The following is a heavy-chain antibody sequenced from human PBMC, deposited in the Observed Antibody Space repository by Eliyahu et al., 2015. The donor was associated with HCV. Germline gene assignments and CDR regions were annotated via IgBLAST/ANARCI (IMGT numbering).Heavy chain of an antibody. CDR3: TTDYLATVTTDFSDY. D-gene: IGHD4-17*01. V-gene: IGHV3-15*01. CDR1: GFPFSNAW. CDR2: IKSKTDGGTT. Sequence: EVQLVESGGGLVKPGGSLRLSCAASGFPFSNAWMXWVRQAPGKGLEWVGRIKSKTDGGTTDYAAPVKGRFTISRDDSKNTLYLQMNSLKTEDTAVYYCTTDYLATVTTDFSDYWGQGTLVTVSS. J-gene: IGHJ4*02.